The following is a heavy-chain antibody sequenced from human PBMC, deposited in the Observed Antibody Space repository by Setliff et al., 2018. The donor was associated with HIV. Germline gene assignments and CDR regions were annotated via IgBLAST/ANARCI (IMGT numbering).Heavy chain of an antibody. D-gene: IGHD6-19*01. CDR1: GYTFINYH. CDR2: ISASSVNT. Sequence: EASVKVSCKASGYTFINYHITWVRQAPGQGLEWVGSISASSVNTNYTQGRVTMTTDISTSTAYMELRSLRSDDTAVYYCARVPVSSYYYYMDVWGKGTTVT. J-gene: IGHJ6*03. CDR3: ARVPVSSYYYYMDV. V-gene: IGHV1-18*01.